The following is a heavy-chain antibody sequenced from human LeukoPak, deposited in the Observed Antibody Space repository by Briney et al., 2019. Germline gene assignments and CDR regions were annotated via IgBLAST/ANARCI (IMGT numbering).Heavy chain of an antibody. V-gene: IGHV3-53*04. CDR1: GFTVSSNY. D-gene: IGHD3-22*01. J-gene: IGHJ4*02. CDR2: IYSGGST. Sequence: GGSLRLSCAASGFTVSSNYMSWVRQAPGKGLEWVSVIYSGGSTYYADSVKGRFTISRHNSKNTLYLQMNGLRAEDTAVYYCARGKRMIDFDYWGQGTLVTVSS. CDR3: ARGKRMIDFDY.